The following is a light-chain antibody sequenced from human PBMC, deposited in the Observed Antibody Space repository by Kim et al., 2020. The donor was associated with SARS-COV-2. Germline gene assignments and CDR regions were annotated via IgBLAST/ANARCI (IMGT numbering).Light chain of an antibody. V-gene: IGKV1-33*01. CDR3: QQYDNIPFA. CDR2: CAS. Sequence: SASVRDRLTFTCQASQDMRNYVSWYQQKPGTAPKLLIQCASNLETGVPPRFRGNGSGTDFTFATSGPRPGNIATIYCQQYDNIPFAFGQGTKLEI. CDR1: QDMRNY. J-gene: IGKJ2*01.